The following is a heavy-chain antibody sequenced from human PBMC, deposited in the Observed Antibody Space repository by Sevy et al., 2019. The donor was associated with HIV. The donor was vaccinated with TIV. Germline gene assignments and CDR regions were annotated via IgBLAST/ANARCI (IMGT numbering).Heavy chain of an antibody. CDR3: TTMGWHGGFDI. J-gene: IGHJ3*02. D-gene: IGHD4-17*01. Sequence: GGSLRLSCAASGFTFSNTWMSWVRQAPGKGLELVGRIKSKSDGETTDYAARVIGRFTISRDDSNSTLYLRMNSLKIEDTAVYYCTTMGWHGGFDIWGQGTMVTVSS. V-gene: IGHV3-15*01. CDR2: IKSKSDGETT. CDR1: GFTFSNTW.